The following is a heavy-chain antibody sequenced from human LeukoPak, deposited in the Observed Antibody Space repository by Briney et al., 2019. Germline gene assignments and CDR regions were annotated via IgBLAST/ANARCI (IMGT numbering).Heavy chain of an antibody. CDR3: AKDQSRHDSSGYFFN. D-gene: IGHD3-22*01. J-gene: IGHJ4*02. CDR2: ISYDGTNT. V-gene: IGHV3-30*18. CDR1: GFTFSTYG. Sequence: GGSLRLSCVASGFTFSTYGMNWVRQAPGKGLEWETYISYDGTNTYYTDSVKGRFTISRDNSKNTLYLQMNSLRVEDTAVYYCAKDQSRHDSSGYFFNWGQGTLVTVSS.